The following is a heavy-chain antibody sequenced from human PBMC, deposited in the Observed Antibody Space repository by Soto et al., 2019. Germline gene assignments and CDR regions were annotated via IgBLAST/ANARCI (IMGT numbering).Heavy chain of an antibody. J-gene: IGHJ6*02. CDR1: GFTFSDYY. D-gene: IGHD6-6*01. CDR3: ARDLVHEQLVLDHYYGMDV. Sequence: GGSLRLSCAASGFTFSDYYMSWIRQAPGKGLEWVSYISSSGSTIYYADSVKGRFTISRDNAKNSLYLQMNSLRAEDTAVYYCARDLVHEQLVLDHYYGMDVWGQGTTVTVSS. CDR2: ISSSGSTI. V-gene: IGHV3-11*01.